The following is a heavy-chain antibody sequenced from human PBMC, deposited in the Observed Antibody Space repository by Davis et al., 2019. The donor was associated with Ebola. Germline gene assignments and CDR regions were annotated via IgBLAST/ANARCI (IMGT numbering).Heavy chain of an antibody. D-gene: IGHD2-2*02. V-gene: IGHV1-18*04. J-gene: IGHJ5*02. CDR2: ISAYNGNT. CDR1: GYTFTGYY. Sequence: ASVKVSCKASGYTFTGYYMHWVRQAPGQGLEWMGWISAYNGNTNYAQKLQGRVTMTTDTSTSTAYMELRSLRSDDTAVYYCARSWGVVVVPAAIPAWFDPWGQGTLVTVSS. CDR3: ARSWGVVVVPAAIPAWFDP.